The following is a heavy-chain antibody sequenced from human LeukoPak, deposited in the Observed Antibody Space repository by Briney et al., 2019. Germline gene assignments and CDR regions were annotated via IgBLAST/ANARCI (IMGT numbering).Heavy chain of an antibody. CDR3: ARDSEGNGDYADAFDI. CDR1: GFTFSDYY. CDR2: ISSSGSTI. J-gene: IGHJ3*02. Sequence: GGSLTLSCAASGFTFSDYYMSWIRQAPGKGLEWVSYISSSGSTIYYADSVKGRFTISRDNAKNSLYLQMNSLRAEDTAVYYCARDSEGNGDYADAFDIWGQGTMVTVSS. V-gene: IGHV3-11*04. D-gene: IGHD4-17*01.